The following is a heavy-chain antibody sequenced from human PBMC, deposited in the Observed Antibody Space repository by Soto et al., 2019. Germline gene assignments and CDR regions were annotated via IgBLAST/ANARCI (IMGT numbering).Heavy chain of an antibody. D-gene: IGHD6-13*01. V-gene: IGHV4-34*01. J-gene: IGHJ4*02. CDR1: GGSFSGYY. CDR2: INHSGST. CDR3: ARVRSSSSRLDY. Sequence: PSETLSLTCAVYGGSFSGYYWSWIRQPPGKGLEWIGEINHSGSTNYNPSLKSRVTISVDTSKNQFSLKLGSVTAADTAVYYCARVRSSSSRLDYWGQGTLVTVSS.